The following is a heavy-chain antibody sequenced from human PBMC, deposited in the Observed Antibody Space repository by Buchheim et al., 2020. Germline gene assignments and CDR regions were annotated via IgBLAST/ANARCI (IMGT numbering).Heavy chain of an antibody. CDR2: IYTSGST. D-gene: IGHD2-15*01. CDR1: GGSISSGSYY. J-gene: IGHJ6*02. CDR3: AREGPYCSGGSCYTYGMDV. Sequence: QLQLQESGPGLVKPSQTLSLTCTVSGGSISSGSYYWSWIRQPAGKGLEWIGRIYTSGSTNYNPSLKSRVTISVDTSKNQFSLKLSSVTAADTAVYYCAREGPYCSGGSCYTYGMDVWGQGTT. V-gene: IGHV4-61*02.